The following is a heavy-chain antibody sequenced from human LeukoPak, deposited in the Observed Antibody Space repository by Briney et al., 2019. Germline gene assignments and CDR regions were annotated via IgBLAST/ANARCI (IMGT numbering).Heavy chain of an antibody. Sequence: PSETLSLTCAVYGGSFSGYYWSWIRQPPGKGLEWIGEINHSGSTNYNPSLKSRVTISVDTSKNQFSLKLTSVTAADTAVYYCARGPDSSSWYVDYWGQGTLVTVSS. V-gene: IGHV4-34*01. D-gene: IGHD6-13*01. CDR3: ARGPDSSSWYVDY. CDR1: GGSFSGYY. CDR2: INHSGST. J-gene: IGHJ4*02.